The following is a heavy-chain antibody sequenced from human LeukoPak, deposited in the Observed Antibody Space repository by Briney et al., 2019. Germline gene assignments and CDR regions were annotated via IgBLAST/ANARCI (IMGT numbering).Heavy chain of an antibody. J-gene: IGHJ4*02. Sequence: GGSHRLSCAASGFTFSSYSMNWVRQAPGKGLEWVSSISSSSSYIYYADSVKGRFTISRDNAKNSLYLQMNSLRAEDTAVYYCAREGRYYGSGSYKYYFDYWGQGTLVTVSS. D-gene: IGHD3-10*01. CDR2: ISSSSSYI. CDR1: GFTFSSYS. V-gene: IGHV3-21*01. CDR3: AREGRYYGSGSYKYYFDY.